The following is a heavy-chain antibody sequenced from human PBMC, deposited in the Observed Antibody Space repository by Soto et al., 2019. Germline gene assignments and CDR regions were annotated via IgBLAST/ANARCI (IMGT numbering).Heavy chain of an antibody. J-gene: IGHJ4*02. CDR3: AREGGVGATTAYLDY. CDR1: GGTFSSYT. Sequence: QVQLVQSGAEVKKPGSSVKVSCKASGGTFSSYTISWVRQAPGQGLEWMGRIIPILGIANYAQKFQGRVTITADKSTSTAYMELSSLRSEDTAVYYCAREGGVGATTAYLDYCGQGTLVTVSS. D-gene: IGHD1-26*01. CDR2: IIPILGIA. V-gene: IGHV1-69*08.